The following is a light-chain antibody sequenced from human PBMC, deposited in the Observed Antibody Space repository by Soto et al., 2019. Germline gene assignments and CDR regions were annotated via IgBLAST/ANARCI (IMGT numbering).Light chain of an antibody. CDR3: SSHGGNSSLYV. CDR1: SSDIGGYKF. V-gene: IGLV2-8*01. Sequence: QSALTQPPSVSGSPGQSIAISCNGTSSDIGGYKFVSWYQQHPGKAPKLMIYDATKRPSGVPDRFSGSKSGNTATLIVSGLQAEDEADYYCSSHGGNSSLYVFGPGTKVTVL. CDR2: DAT. J-gene: IGLJ1*01.